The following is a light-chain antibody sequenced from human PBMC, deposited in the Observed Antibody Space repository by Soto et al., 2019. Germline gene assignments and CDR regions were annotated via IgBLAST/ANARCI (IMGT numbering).Light chain of an antibody. CDR2: YDS. CDR1: NIGSKS. J-gene: IGLJ2*01. V-gene: IGLV3-21*04. CDR3: QVWDSSSVV. Sequence: SYELTQPPSVSVAPGETARITCGGNNIGSKSVHWYQQKPGQAPVLVIYYDSDRPSGIPERFSGSNSGNTATLTISRVEAGDEADYYCQVWDSSSVVFGGGTKVSVL.